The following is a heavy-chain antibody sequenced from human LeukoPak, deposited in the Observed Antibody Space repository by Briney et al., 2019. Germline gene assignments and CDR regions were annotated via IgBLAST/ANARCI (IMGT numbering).Heavy chain of an antibody. CDR2: INPRNGDT. D-gene: IGHD3-10*01. V-gene: IGHV1-2*06. CDR3: XXXXXXXRGIIGDY. J-gene: IGHJ4*02. CDR1: GYTFTGYY. Sequence: GASVKVSCKASGYTFTGYYMHWVRQAPGQGLECIGRINPRNGDTFSAQKFQGRVTMTTDTSMNIAYMELSSLTFDDTAIYYCXXXXXXXRGIIGDYWGQGTLVSVSS.